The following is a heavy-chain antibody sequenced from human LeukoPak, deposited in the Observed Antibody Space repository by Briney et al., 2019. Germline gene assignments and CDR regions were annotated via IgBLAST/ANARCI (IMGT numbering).Heavy chain of an antibody. V-gene: IGHV3-23*01. J-gene: IGHJ6*03. D-gene: IGHD5-12*01. CDR1: GFTFRSYH. CDR3: AREVATTDYYYYLDV. Sequence: GGTLRLSCAASGFTFRSYHMGWVRQAPGKGLEWVSAISGSGGSTYYADSVKGRFTISRDNAKNSLYLQMNSLRAEDTALYYCAREVATTDYYYYLDVWGKGTTVTISS. CDR2: ISGSGGST.